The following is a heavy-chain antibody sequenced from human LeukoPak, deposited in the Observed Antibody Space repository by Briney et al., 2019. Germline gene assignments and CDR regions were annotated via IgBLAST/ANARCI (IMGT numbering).Heavy chain of an antibody. V-gene: IGHV6-1*01. CDR1: GDTVSSKNGA. J-gene: IGHJ4*02. CDR2: TYYRTKWYN. CDR3: ARDFGSTGWHTFDY. Sequence: SQALSLTCVVSGDTVSSKNGAWNWLRQSPSRGLEWLVRTYYRTKWYNDYAESMEGRMTISQDTSKNQYSLHQNSVTPDDTAVYYCARDFGSTGWHTFDYWGQGTLVTVSS. D-gene: IGHD6-19*01.